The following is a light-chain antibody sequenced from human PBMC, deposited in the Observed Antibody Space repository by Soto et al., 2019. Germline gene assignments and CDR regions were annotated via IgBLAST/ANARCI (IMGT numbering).Light chain of an antibody. CDR1: SSEVGGYNY. V-gene: IGLV2-14*01. CDR2: DVS. Sequence: QSVLTQPASVSGSPGQSITISCTGNSSEVGGYNYVSWYQQHPGKAPKLMIYDVSNRPSGVSNRFSGSKSGNTASLTISGLQAEDEADYYCSSYTSSSPRVFGTGTKVTVL. J-gene: IGLJ1*01. CDR3: SSYTSSSPRV.